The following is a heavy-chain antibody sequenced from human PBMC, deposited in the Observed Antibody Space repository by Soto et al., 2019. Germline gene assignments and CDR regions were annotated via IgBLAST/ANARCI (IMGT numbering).Heavy chain of an antibody. CDR1: GYSFTSYW. V-gene: IGHV5-10-1*01. CDR3: AGSGSYYNFYYYGLDV. CDR2: IDPSDSYT. Sequence: GESLKISCKGSGYSFTSYWISWVRQTPGKGLEWMGRIDPSDSYTNYSPSFQGHVTISADKSISTAYLQWSSLKASDTAMYYCAGSGSYYNFYYYGLDVWGQGTTVTVSS. J-gene: IGHJ6*02. D-gene: IGHD3-10*01.